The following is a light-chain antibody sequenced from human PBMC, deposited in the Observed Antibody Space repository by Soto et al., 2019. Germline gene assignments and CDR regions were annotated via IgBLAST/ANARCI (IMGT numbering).Light chain of an antibody. CDR1: QDISSR. Sequence: DIQMTQSPSSVSASVGDRVTITCRASQDISSRLAWYQQKPGKAPKLRIYAASSLQSGVPSRFSGSGSGTDFTLTLRSLQHEDFATYYCQQPISFPITFGQGTRLEIK. CDR2: AAS. V-gene: IGKV1D-12*01. CDR3: QQPISFPIT. J-gene: IGKJ5*01.